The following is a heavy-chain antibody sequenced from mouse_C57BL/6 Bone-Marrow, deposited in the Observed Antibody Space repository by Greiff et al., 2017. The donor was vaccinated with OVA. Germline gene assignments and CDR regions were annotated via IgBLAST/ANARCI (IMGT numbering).Heavy chain of an antibody. CDR3: ARDYYYAMDY. CDR2: IYPGDGDT. J-gene: IGHJ4*01. V-gene: IGHV1-80*01. Sequence: VKLMESGAELVKPGASVKISCKASGYAFSSYWMNWVKQRPGKGLEWIGQIYPGDGDTNYNGKFKGKATLTADKSSSTAYMQLSSLTSEDSAVYFCARDYYYAMDYWGQGTSVTVSS. CDR1: GYAFSSYW.